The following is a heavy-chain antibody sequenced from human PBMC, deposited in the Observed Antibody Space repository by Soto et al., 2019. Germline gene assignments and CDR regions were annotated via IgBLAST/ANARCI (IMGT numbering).Heavy chain of an antibody. V-gene: IGHV1-2*02. CDR1: GYTFTNYY. CDR2: MNPRSGGT. CDR3: ARYDDSTSYPLDL. Sequence: GASVKVSCKASGYTFTNYYMHWVRQAPGQGLEWMGWMNPRSGGTKYAQAFQDRVTMTRDASISTAYMEVTSLRHGDTAAYFCARYDDSTSYPLDLWGPGTLVTVSS. J-gene: IGHJ5*02. D-gene: IGHD3-16*01.